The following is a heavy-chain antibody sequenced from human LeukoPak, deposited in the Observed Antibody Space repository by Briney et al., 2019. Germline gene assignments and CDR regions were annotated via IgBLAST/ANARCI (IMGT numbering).Heavy chain of an antibody. D-gene: IGHD2-8*01. V-gene: IGHV4-4*07. CDR2: IYTSGST. CDR3: ARVSLTAIRDAFDI. Sequence: PSETLSLTCTVSGGSISSYYWSWIRQPAGKGLEWIGHIYTSGSTNYNPSLKSRVTMSVDTSKNQLSLKLSSVTAADTAVYYCARVSLTAIRDAFDIWGQGTMVTVSS. CDR1: GGSISSYY. J-gene: IGHJ3*02.